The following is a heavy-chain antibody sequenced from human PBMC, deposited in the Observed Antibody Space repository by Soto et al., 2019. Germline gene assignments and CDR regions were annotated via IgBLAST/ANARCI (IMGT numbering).Heavy chain of an antibody. CDR2: INADGRTT. CDR3: ATAGQFRSDN. J-gene: IGHJ4*02. V-gene: IGHV3-74*01. CDR1: GFTFSTYW. Sequence: EVQLVESGGGLFQPGGSLRLSCEASGFTFSTYWMHWVRQAPGQGLVWPSRINADGRTTNYADSVRGRITISGDNAKNTLFLQGNSLRAEDTAVDDGATAGQFRSDNWGQEAGVTVAS. D-gene: IGHD2-21*01.